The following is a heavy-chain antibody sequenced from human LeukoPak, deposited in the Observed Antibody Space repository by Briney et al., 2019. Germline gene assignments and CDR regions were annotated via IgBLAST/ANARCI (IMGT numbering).Heavy chain of an antibody. CDR1: GYTFTSYG. CDR2: ISAYNSNT. D-gene: IGHD2-2*01. J-gene: IGHJ5*02. V-gene: IGHV1-18*01. CDR3: ARDYCSSTSCYWFDP. Sequence: GASVKVSCKASGYTFTSYGISWVRQAPGQGLEWMGWISAYNSNTNYAQKLQGRVTMTTDTSTSTAYMELRSLRSDDTAVYYCARDYCSSTSCYWFDPWGQGTLVTVSS.